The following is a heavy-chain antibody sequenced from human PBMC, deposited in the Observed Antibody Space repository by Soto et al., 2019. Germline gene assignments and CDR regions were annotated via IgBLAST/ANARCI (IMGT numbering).Heavy chain of an antibody. CDR2: IIPFLSAT. V-gene: IGHV1-69*01. CDR3: ARGEDDYGDFGSMDV. CDR1: GGHFDRFA. D-gene: IGHD4-17*01. J-gene: IGHJ6*02. Sequence: QVQLVQSGAEVKKPGFSVKVSCRASGGHFDRFALSWLRQAHGQGLEWMGGIIPFLSATTYAQKFQGRVTITADESASTLYVELRSLTSDDTAVYYCARGEDDYGDFGSMDVCGQGTSVTVS.